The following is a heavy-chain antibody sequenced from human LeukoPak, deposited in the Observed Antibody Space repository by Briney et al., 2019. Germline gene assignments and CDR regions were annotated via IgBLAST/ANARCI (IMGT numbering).Heavy chain of an antibody. CDR1: GYSFTTYW. CDR2: IYPSDSDT. J-gene: IGHJ4*02. V-gene: IGHV5-51*01. D-gene: IGHD6-19*01. Sequence: GEPLKISCKGSGYSFTTYWIGWVRQMPGKGLEWMGIIYPSDSDTRYSPSFQGQVTISADKSITTAYLQWSSLKASDTAMYYCARLVYSSGLASYFDYWGQGTLVTVSS. CDR3: ARLVYSSGLASYFDY.